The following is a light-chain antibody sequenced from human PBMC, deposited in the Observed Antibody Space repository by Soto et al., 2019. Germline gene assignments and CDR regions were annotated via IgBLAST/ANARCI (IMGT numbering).Light chain of an antibody. Sequence: IGVTHSPATLSLSKGERATLSCRASQSVSSYLAWYQQKPGQAPRLLIYDASNRATGIPARFSGSGSGTDFTLTISSLEPEDFAVYHCQQRSNWPLTFTFGPGTKVDIK. J-gene: IGKJ3*01. V-gene: IGKV3-11*01. CDR1: QSVSSY. CDR3: QQRSNWPLTFT. CDR2: DAS.